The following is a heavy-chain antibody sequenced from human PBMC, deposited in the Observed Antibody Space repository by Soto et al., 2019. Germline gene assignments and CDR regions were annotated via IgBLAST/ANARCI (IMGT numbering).Heavy chain of an antibody. V-gene: IGHV4-39*07. D-gene: IGHD6-13*01. CDR2: INHSGST. CDR1: GGSISSSSYY. Sequence: SETLSLTCTVSGGSISSSSYYWGWIRQPPGKGLEWIGEINHSGSTNYNPSLKSRVTISVDTSKNQFSLKLSSVTAADTAVYYCARADNEYSSSWSSFDYWGQGTLVTVSS. J-gene: IGHJ4*02. CDR3: ARADNEYSSSWSSFDY.